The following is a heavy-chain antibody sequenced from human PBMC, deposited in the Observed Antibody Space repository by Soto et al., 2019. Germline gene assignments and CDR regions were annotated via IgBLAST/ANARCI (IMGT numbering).Heavy chain of an antibody. CDR1: RFTCDDYA. CDR3: SRAVNGNDYYGMDV. J-gene: IGHJ6*02. V-gene: IGHV3-9*01. Sequence: TGGSISLSWAASRFTCDDYARHWVRQSQGKSVEWVSGISWSSGSICYADCVKCRFTISRHNAKNSLYLQMNSLRAEDKALYYCSRAVNGNDYYGMDVWGQGPTVTVSS. D-gene: IGHD1-1*01. CDR2: ISWSSGSI.